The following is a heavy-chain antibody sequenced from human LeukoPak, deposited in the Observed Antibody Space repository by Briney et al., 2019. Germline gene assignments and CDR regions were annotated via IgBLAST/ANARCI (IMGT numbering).Heavy chain of an antibody. CDR3: ARDRTGIAVAGTRLGY. CDR2: INPNSGGT. CDR1: GYTFTGYY. J-gene: IGHJ4*02. V-gene: IGHV1-2*02. Sequence: ASVKVSCKASGYTFTGYYMHWVRQAPGRGLEWMGWINPNSGGTNYAQKFQGRVTMTRDTSISTAYMELSRLRSDDAAVYYCARDRTGIAVAGTRLGYWGQGTLVTVSS. D-gene: IGHD6-19*01.